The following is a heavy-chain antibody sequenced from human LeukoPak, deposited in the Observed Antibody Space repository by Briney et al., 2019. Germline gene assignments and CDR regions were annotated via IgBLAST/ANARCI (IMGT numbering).Heavy chain of an antibody. Sequence: PGESLKISCKGSGYSFTSYWIGWVRQKPGKGLEWMRIIFPGDSDTRYSPSFQGQVTISADKSISTAYLQWSSLKASDTAMYYCARRLTYDSRAYYCLDYWGQGTLVTVSS. CDR2: IFPGDSDT. CDR1: GYSFTSYW. CDR3: ARRLTYDSRAYYCLDY. J-gene: IGHJ4*02. D-gene: IGHD3-22*01. V-gene: IGHV5-51*01.